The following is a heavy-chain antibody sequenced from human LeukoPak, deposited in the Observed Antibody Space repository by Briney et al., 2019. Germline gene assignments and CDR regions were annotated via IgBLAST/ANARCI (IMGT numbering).Heavy chain of an antibody. J-gene: IGHJ3*02. V-gene: IGHV3-74*01. D-gene: IGHD6-19*01. CDR1: GFTFSTYW. CDR3: AREDVNIAVAASGPFDI. Sequence: GGSLRLSCAASGFTFSTYWMHWVRQAPGKGLVWVSRIITDGSSTGYADSVKGRFTISRDNAKNTLHLQMNSLRAEDTAVYYCAREDVNIAVAASGPFDIWGQGTMVTVSS. CDR2: IITDGSST.